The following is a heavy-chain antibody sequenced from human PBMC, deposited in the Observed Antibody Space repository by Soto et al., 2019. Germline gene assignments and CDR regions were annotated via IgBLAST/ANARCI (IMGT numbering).Heavy chain of an antibody. CDR2: VYYSGGT. J-gene: IGHJ6*03. V-gene: IGHV4-59*01. D-gene: IGHD3-10*01. CDR1: GGSINNYW. Sequence: QVQLQESGPGLVRPSETLSLTCNVSGGSINNYWWSWIRQPPGKGLEWVGYVYYSGGTNYNPSLKSRRPISADKARHQFSLRLSSVTAADTAVYFCARGVRDNLQRSYYMDVWGKGTTITVSS. CDR3: ARGVRDNLQRSYYMDV.